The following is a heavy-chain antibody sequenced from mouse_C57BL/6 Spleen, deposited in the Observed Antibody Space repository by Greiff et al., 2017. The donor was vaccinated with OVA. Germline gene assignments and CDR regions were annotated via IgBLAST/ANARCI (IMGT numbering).Heavy chain of an antibody. V-gene: IGHV1-55*01. CDR2: IYPGSGST. CDR3: ARVDYGNYFSMDY. CDR1: GYTFTSYW. Sequence: QVHVKQPGAELVKPGASVKMSCKASGYTFTSYWITWVKQRPGQGLEWIGDIYPGSGSTNYNEKFKSKATLTVDTSSSTAYMQLSSLTSEDSAVYYCARVDYGNYFSMDYWGQGTSVTVSS. J-gene: IGHJ4*01. D-gene: IGHD2-1*01.